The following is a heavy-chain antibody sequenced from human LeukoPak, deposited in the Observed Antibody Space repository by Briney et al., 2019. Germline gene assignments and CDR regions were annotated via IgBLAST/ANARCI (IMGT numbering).Heavy chain of an antibody. D-gene: IGHD3-22*01. Sequence: GGSLRLSCAAFGFTFIDNYMSWIRQAPGKGLEWVSYISSSGSTIYYADSVKGRFTISRDNAKNSLYLQMNSLRAEDTAVYYCAREKYDKSGYYFLGSYFDYWGLGTLVAVSS. CDR1: GFTFIDNY. J-gene: IGHJ4*02. CDR3: AREKYDKSGYYFLGSYFDY. CDR2: ISSSGSTI. V-gene: IGHV3-11*01.